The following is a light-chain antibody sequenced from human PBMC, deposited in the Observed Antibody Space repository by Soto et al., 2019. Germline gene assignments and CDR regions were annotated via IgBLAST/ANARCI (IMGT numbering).Light chain of an antibody. Sequence: SGLTQPSSSSVSPAQSITISFTGTSSDVGGYNYVSWYLQHPGKAPKLMIYEVSNRPSGVSNRFSGSKSGNAASLTISGLQAEDEADYYCTSYTSNSTVVFGGGTKVTVL. V-gene: IGLV2-14*01. CDR1: SSDVGGYNY. CDR2: EVS. J-gene: IGLJ2*01. CDR3: TSYTSNSTVV.